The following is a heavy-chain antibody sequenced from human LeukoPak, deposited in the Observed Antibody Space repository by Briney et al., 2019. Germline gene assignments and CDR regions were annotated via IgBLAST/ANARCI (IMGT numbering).Heavy chain of an antibody. Sequence: GASVKVSCKASGYTLTDSYMHWVRQAPGQGLEWLAWINPNSGDTNYAQKFQGRVTVTRDTSISTAYMELSGLTTDDTAVYYCATEEQYRNYFDHWGQGTLATVSS. J-gene: IGHJ4*02. CDR2: INPNSGDT. CDR1: GYTLTDSY. V-gene: IGHV1-2*02. D-gene: IGHD5-18*01. CDR3: ATEEQYRNYFDH.